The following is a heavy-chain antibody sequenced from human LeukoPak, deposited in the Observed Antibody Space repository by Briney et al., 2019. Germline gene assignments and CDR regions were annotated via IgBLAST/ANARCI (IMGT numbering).Heavy chain of an antibody. J-gene: IGHJ4*02. V-gene: IGHV4-4*07. CDR2: IYNNEST. CDR1: GDAVYY. Sequence: SETLSLTCTVSGDAVYYWTWIRQPAGKGLEWIGRIYNNESTWSNPSLKSRVSMSIDTSKNQFSLKLSSVTAADAAVYYCARDIGNHFGGLDHYYYDYWGPGTLVTVSS. CDR3: ARDIGNHFGGLDHYYYDY. D-gene: IGHD2-15*01.